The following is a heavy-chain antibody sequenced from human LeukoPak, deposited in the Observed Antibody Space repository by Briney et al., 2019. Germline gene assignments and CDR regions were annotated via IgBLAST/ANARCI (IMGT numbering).Heavy chain of an antibody. J-gene: IGHJ5*02. D-gene: IGHD1-26*01. CDR1: GYTFTSYY. CDR2: INPSGGST. V-gene: IGHV1-46*01. CDR3: ARGGATRGPPYNWFDP. Sequence: GASVKVSCKASGYTFTSYYMHWVRQAPGQGLEWMGIINPSGGSTSYAQKFQGRVTMTRDTSTSTVYMELSSLRSEDTAVYYCARGGATRGPPYNWFDPWGQGTLVPVSS.